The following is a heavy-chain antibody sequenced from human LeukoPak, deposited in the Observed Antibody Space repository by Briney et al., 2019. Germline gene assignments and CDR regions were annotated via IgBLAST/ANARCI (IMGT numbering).Heavy chain of an antibody. CDR2: IFRSGST. CDR1: GYSISSGFY. D-gene: IGHD3-22*01. Sequence: SETLSLTCSVSGYSISSGFYWGWIRQPPGKGLEWIGNIFRSGSTYYNTSLKSRVTTSVDTSKNQFSLKLSSVTAADTAVYYCARANYYDSSGYSRGAFDIWGQGTMVTVSS. CDR3: ARANYYDSSGYSRGAFDI. J-gene: IGHJ3*02. V-gene: IGHV4-38-2*02.